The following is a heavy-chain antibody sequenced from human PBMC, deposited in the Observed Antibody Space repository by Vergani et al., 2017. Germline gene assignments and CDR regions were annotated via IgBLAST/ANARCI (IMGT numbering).Heavy chain of an antibody. CDR2: VYSSGST. J-gene: IGHJ4*02. Sequence: QVQLQESGPGLVKPSQTLSLTCTFSGGSTSSGLYYWSWIRQPAGKGLEWIGRVYSSGSTHYNPSLKSRVTMSVDTSKNQFSLQLRSVTAADTAVYFCARGNSSSWPLDYWGQGTLVTVSS. CDR3: ARGNSSSWPLDY. V-gene: IGHV4-61*02. CDR1: GGSTSSGLYY. D-gene: IGHD6-13*01.